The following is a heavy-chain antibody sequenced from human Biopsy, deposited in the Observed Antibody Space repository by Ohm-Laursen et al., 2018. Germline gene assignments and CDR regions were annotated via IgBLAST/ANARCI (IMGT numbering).Heavy chain of an antibody. CDR3: ARDIMNRIAGLVARSDVFDV. Sequence: ASVKVSCKGSGYAVTDYFLHWLRQAPGHGPGWMGWISPNSGGTNYAQKFQGRVTMTTDTSTSTVYLELRRLISDDTAVYYCARDIMNRIAGLVARSDVFDVWGQGTLVTVSS. V-gene: IGHV1-2*02. CDR2: ISPNSGGT. D-gene: IGHD3-16*01. CDR1: GYAVTDYF. J-gene: IGHJ3*01.